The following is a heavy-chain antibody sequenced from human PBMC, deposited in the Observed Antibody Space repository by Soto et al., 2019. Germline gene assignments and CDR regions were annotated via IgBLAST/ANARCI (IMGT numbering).Heavy chain of an antibody. CDR2: ISYDGSNK. CDR1: GFTFSSYG. J-gene: IGHJ4*02. Sequence: ESGGGVVQPGRSLRLSCAASGFTFSSYGMHWVRQAPGKGLEWVAVISYDGSNKYYADSVKGRFTISRDNSKNTLYLQMNSLRAEDTAVSYCAKVSDSSSWYGDFDYWGQGTLVTVSS. D-gene: IGHD6-13*01. CDR3: AKVSDSSSWYGDFDY. V-gene: IGHV3-30*18.